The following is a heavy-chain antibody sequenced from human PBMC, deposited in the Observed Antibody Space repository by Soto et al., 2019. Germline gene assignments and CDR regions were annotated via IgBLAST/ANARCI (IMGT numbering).Heavy chain of an antibody. CDR2: IRSKAYGGTT. CDR1: GFTFGDYA. D-gene: IGHD3-3*01. J-gene: IGHJ6*02. V-gene: IGHV3-49*03. CDR3: TGFLEWLLLGMDV. Sequence: GGSLRLSCTASGFTFGDYAMSWFRQAPGKGLEWVGFIRSKAYGGTTEYAASVKGRFTISRDDSKSIAYLQMNSLKTEDTAVYYCTGFLEWLLLGMDVWGQGTTVTVSS.